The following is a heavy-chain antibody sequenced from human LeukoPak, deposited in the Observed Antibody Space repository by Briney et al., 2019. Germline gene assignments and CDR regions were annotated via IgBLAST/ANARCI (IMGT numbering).Heavy chain of an antibody. CDR2: INPSGGST. J-gene: IGHJ6*02. CDR3: ARDGLVDTAMASYYYYYGMDV. Sequence: ASVKVSCKASGYTFTSYYMHWVRQAPGQGLEWMGIINPSGGSTSYAQKFQGRVTMTRDTSTSTVYMELSSLRSEDTAVYYCARDGLVDTAMASYYYYYGMDVWGQGTTVTVSS. CDR1: GYTFTSYY. V-gene: IGHV1-46*01. D-gene: IGHD5-18*01.